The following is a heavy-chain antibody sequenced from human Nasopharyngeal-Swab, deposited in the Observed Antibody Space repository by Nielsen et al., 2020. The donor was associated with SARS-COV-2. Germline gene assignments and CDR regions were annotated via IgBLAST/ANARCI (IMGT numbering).Heavy chain of an antibody. CDR2: ISGSGGST. CDR3: ARDGSSWTDYYYYGMDV. CDR1: GFTFSSYA. V-gene: IGHV3-23*01. D-gene: IGHD6-13*01. Sequence: GSLRLSCAASGFTFSSYAMSWVRQAPGKGLEWVSAISGSGGSTYYADSVKGRLTISRDNAKNSLYLQMNSLRAEDTAVYYCARDGSSWTDYYYYGMDVWGQGTTVTVSS. J-gene: IGHJ6*02.